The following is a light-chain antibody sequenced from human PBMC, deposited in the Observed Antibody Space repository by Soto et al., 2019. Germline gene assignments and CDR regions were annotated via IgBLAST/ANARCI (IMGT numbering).Light chain of an antibody. CDR1: NIGRRS. CDR3: QVWDGSSDHV. CDR2: EDS. V-gene: IGLV3-21*02. Sequence: SYELTQPPSVSVAPGQTARITCGGNNIGRRSVHWYQQKPGQAPVMVVYEDSDRPSGIPERFSGSNSGNTATLTISRVEAGDEADYYCQVWDGSSDHVSGNGTKVTVL. J-gene: IGLJ1*01.